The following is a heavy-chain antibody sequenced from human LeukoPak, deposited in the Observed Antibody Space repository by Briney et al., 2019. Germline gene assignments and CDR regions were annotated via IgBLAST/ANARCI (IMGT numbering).Heavy chain of an antibody. CDR3: ARLFGGVTTFDY. CDR1: GFTFGNFW. Sequence: GGSLRLPCAASGFTFGNFWMSWVRQAPGRGLQWVASMKGDGSHIYYVDSVKGRFTISRDNARNSLYLQMNSLGAEDTAVYYCARLFGGVTTFDYWGQGALVTVSS. V-gene: IGHV3-7*01. D-gene: IGHD2-8*02. J-gene: IGHJ4*02. CDR2: MKGDGSHI.